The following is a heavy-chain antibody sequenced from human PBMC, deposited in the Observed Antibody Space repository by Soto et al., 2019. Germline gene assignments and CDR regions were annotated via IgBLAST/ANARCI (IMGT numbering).Heavy chain of an antibody. CDR1: GDSFTSYA. CDR2: INAGNGNT. Sequence: GTSVKLSCKASGDSFTSYAMHWVRQAPGQRLEWMGWINAGNGNTKYSQKFQGRVTITRDTSASTAYMELSSLRSEDTAVYYCARAVAVPADFDYWGQGTLVTVSS. CDR3: ARAVAVPADFDY. J-gene: IGHJ4*02. D-gene: IGHD6-19*01. V-gene: IGHV1-3*01.